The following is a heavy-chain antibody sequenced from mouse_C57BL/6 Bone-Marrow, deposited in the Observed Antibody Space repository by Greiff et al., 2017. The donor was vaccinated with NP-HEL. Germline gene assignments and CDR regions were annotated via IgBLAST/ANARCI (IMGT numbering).Heavy chain of an antibody. CDR1: GYAFSSSW. CDR2: IYPGDGDT. V-gene: IGHV1-82*01. CDR3: AVITTVVNFDY. J-gene: IGHJ2*01. Sequence: QVQLKQSGPELVKPGASVKISCKASGYAFSSSWMNWVKQRPGKGLEWIGRIYPGDGDTNYNGKFKGKATLTADKSSSTAYMQLSSLTSEDSAVYFCAVITTVVNFDYWGQGTTLTVSS. D-gene: IGHD1-1*01.